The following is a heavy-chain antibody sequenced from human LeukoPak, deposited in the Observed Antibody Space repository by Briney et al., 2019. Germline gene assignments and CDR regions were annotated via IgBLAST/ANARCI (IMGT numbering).Heavy chain of an antibody. Sequence: ASVKVSCKASGYTFTNYYMHWVRQAPGQGLEWMGIINPSGGSTSYAQKFQGRVTITADESTSTAYMELSSLRSEDTAVYYCARDLNSGSPTGDNYYYMDVWGKGTTVTISS. CDR1: GYTFTNYY. D-gene: IGHD1-26*01. CDR2: INPSGGST. J-gene: IGHJ6*03. CDR3: ARDLNSGSPTGDNYYYMDV. V-gene: IGHV1-46*01.